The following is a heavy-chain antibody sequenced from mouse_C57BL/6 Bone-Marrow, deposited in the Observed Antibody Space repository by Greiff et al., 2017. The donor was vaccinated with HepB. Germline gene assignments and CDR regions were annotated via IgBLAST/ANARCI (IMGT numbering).Heavy chain of an antibody. CDR3: AGGLREGYAMDY. J-gene: IGHJ4*01. Sequence: QLQESGPGLVKPSQSLFLTCSITGFPITSGFYWIWIRQSPGKPLEWMGYITHSGETFYNPSLQSPISITRETSKNQFFLQLNSVTTEDTAMYYCAGGLREGYAMDYWGQGTSVTVSS. V-gene: IGHV12-3*01. CDR2: ITHSGET. CDR1: GFPITSGFY.